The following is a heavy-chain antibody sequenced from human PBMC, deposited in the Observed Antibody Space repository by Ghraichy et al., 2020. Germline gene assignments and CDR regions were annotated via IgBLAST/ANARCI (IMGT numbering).Heavy chain of an antibody. Sequence: GESLNISCAASGFTFSSYAMSWVRQAPGKGLEWVSAISGSGGSTYYADSVKGRFTISRDNSKNTLYLQMNSLRAEDTAVYYCAKLSSGGKIDPWGQGTLVTVSS. CDR3: AKLSSGGKIDP. CDR1: GFTFSSYA. D-gene: IGHD2-15*01. V-gene: IGHV3-23*01. J-gene: IGHJ5*02. CDR2: ISGSGGST.